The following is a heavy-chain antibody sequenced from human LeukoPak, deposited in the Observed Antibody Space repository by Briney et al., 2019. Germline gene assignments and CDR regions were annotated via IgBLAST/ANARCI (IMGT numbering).Heavy chain of an antibody. Sequence: GGSLRLSRAASGFTFNNAWMSWVRQAPGKGLEWVSSISSSSSCIYYADSVKGRFTISRDNAKNSLYLQMNSLRAEDTAVYYCAELGITMIGGVWGKGTTVTISS. D-gene: IGHD3-10*02. V-gene: IGHV3-21*01. CDR3: AELGITMIGGV. CDR1: GFTFNNAW. J-gene: IGHJ6*04. CDR2: ISSSSSCI.